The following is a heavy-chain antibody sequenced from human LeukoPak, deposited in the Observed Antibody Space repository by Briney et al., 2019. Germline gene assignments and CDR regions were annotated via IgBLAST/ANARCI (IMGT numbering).Heavy chain of an antibody. J-gene: IGHJ4*02. CDR2: INPSGGST. V-gene: IGHV1-46*01. CDR3: ARDKSYCSGGSCYSRRYFDY. Sequence: ASVKVSCKASGYTFTSYYMHWVRQAPGQGLEWMGIINPSGGSTSYAQKFQGRATMTRDTSTSTVYMELSSLRSEDTAVYYCARDKSYCSGGSCYSRRYFDYWGQGTLVTVSS. CDR1: GYTFTSYY. D-gene: IGHD2-15*01.